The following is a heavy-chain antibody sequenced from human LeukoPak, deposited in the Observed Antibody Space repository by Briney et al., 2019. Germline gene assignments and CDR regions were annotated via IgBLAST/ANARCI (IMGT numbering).Heavy chain of an antibody. CDR2: INHSGST. Sequence: PSETLSLTCAVYGGSFSGYYWSWIRQPPGKGLEWIGEINHSGSTNYNPSLKGRVTISVDTSKNQFSLRLSSVTAADTAVYYCARGRLAAAGTGYFDYWGQGTLVTVSS. D-gene: IGHD6-13*01. CDR1: GGSFSGYY. V-gene: IGHV4-34*01. J-gene: IGHJ4*02. CDR3: ARGRLAAAGTGYFDY.